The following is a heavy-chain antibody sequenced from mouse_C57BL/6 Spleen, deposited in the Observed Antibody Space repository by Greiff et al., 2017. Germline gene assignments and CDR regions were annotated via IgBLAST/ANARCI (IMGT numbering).Heavy chain of an antibody. J-gene: IGHJ3*01. V-gene: IGHV1-22*01. CDR3: ASWGLYYSNYDFAY. CDR1: GYTFTDYN. D-gene: IGHD2-5*01. CDR2: INPNNGGT. Sequence: EVQLQQSGPELVKPGASVKMSCKASGYTFTDYNMHWVKQSPGKSLEWIGYINPNNGGTSYNQKFKGKATLTVNKSSSTAYMELRSLTSEDSAVYYCASWGLYYSNYDFAYWGQGTLVTVSA.